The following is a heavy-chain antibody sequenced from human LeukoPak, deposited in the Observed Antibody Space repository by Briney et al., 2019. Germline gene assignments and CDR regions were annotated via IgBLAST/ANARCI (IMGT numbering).Heavy chain of an antibody. D-gene: IGHD3-10*01. CDR2: MNPNSGNT. J-gene: IGHJ4*02. V-gene: IGHV1-8*01. Sequence: ASVKVSCKASGYTFTSYDINWVRQATGQGLEWMGWMNPNSGNTGYAQKFQGRVTMTRNTSISTAYTELSSLRSEDTAVYYCARGKVTMVRGVIITSFDYWGQGTLVTVSS. CDR3: ARGKVTMVRGVIITSFDY. CDR1: GYTFTSYD.